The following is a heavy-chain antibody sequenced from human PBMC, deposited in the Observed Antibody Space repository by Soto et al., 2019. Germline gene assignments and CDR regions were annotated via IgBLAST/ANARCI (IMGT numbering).Heavy chain of an antibody. Sequence: SVKVSCKASGGTFSSYTISWVRQAPGQGLEWMGRIIPILGIANYAQKFQGRVTITADESTSTAYMELSSLRSEDTAVYYCARHPGGRGYYYGMDVWGQGTTVTVSS. CDR3: ARHPGGRGYYYGMDV. CDR2: IIPILGIA. V-gene: IGHV1-69*02. CDR1: GGTFSSYT. D-gene: IGHD2-15*01. J-gene: IGHJ6*02.